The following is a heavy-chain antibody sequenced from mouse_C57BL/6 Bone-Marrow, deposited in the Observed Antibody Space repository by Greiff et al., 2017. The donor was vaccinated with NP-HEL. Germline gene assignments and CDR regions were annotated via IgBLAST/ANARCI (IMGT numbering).Heavy chain of an antibody. V-gene: IGHV14-3*01. Sequence: EVQLQQSVAELVRPGASVKLSCTASGFNTKNTYMHWVKQRPEQGLEWIGRIDPANGNTKYAPKFQGTATITADTSSNTAYLQLSSLTSEDTAIYYCARPRQLRPYYYAMDYWGQGTSVTVSS. CDR2: IDPANGNT. CDR3: ARPRQLRPYYYAMDY. D-gene: IGHD3-2*02. CDR1: GFNTKNTY. J-gene: IGHJ4*01.